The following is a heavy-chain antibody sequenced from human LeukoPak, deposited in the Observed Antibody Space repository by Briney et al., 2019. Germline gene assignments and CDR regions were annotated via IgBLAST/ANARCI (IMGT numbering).Heavy chain of an antibody. D-gene: IGHD5-12*01. CDR3: ANPVGYGDAFDI. CDR2: TSASGGST. CDR1: GFTYSSYA. Sequence: GRSLRLSCAASGFTYSSYAMSWVRQAPGKGLEWVSGTSASGGSTYYADSVKGRFTISRDNSKNTLYLQMNSLRAEDTAVYYCANPVGYGDAFDIWGQGTMVTVSS. V-gene: IGHV3-23*01. J-gene: IGHJ3*02.